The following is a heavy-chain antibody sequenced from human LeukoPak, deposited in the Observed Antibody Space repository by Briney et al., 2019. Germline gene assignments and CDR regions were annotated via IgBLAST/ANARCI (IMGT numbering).Heavy chain of an antibody. D-gene: IGHD6-19*01. CDR2: TYYRSKWYH. Sequence: SQTLSLTCGISGDSVSSNSASWNWIRQSPSRGLEWLGRTYYRSKWYHDYALSVKSRITINPDTSKNQFSLQLNSVTPEDTAVYHCARDRGAVPGAGWGRFDPWGQGTLVTVSS. V-gene: IGHV6-1*01. CDR3: ARDRGAVPGAGWGRFDP. CDR1: GDSVSSNSAS. J-gene: IGHJ5*02.